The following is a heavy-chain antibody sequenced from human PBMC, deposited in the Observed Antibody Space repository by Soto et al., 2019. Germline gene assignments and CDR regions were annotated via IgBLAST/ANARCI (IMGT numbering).Heavy chain of an antibody. Sequence: WGSLRLSCAASGFTFSSYSMNWVRQAPRKGLEWVSSISSSSSYIYYADSVKGRFTISRDNAKNSLYLQMNSLRAEDTAVYYCARDRIQLWQGGMDVWGQGTTVTVSS. CDR3: ARDRIQLWQGGMDV. CDR1: GFTFSSYS. CDR2: ISSSSSYI. V-gene: IGHV3-21*01. J-gene: IGHJ6*02. D-gene: IGHD5-18*01.